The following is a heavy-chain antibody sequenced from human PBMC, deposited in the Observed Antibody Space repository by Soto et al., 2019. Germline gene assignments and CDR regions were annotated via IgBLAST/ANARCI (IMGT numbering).Heavy chain of an antibody. Sequence: GGSRRLSCTTSGFRFDDYGMSWFRQDPGKGLEWVGFIRSKAYGGTPEYAASVKGRFTISRDDSKSIAYLQMDSLKTEDTAVYYCTRFLTMIVVVSQHGMDVWGQGTTVTVSS. J-gene: IGHJ6*02. V-gene: IGHV3-49*03. CDR3: TRFLTMIVVVSQHGMDV. CDR2: IRSKAYGGTP. D-gene: IGHD3-22*01. CDR1: GFRFDDYG.